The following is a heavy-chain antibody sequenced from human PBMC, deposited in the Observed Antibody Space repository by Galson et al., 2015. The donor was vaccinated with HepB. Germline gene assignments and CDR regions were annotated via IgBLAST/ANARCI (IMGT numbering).Heavy chain of an antibody. CDR2: INTNTGNP. CDR3: ARDYGPYYYYYMDV. Sequence: SVKVSCKASGYTFTGYYMHWVRQAPGQGLEWMGWINTNTGNPTYAQGFTGRFVFSLDTSVSTAYLQISSLKAEDTAVYYCARDYGPYYYYYMDVWGKGTTVTVSS. CDR1: GYTFTGYY. J-gene: IGHJ6*03. V-gene: IGHV7-4-1*02. D-gene: IGHD4-17*01.